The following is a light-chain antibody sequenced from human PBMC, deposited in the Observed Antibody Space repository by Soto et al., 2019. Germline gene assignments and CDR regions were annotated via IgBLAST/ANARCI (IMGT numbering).Light chain of an antibody. J-gene: IGLJ1*01. Sequence: LTQPPSMSLAPGQTAMITCGGNSIGSKSVHWYQQKPGQAPVLVVYDDRDRPSGIPERLSGSNSENTATLTISRVEAGDEADYYCQVWDISTDPNYVFGPGTKVTVL. CDR3: QVWDISTDPNYV. CDR2: DDR. V-gene: IGLV3-21*02. CDR1: SIGSKS.